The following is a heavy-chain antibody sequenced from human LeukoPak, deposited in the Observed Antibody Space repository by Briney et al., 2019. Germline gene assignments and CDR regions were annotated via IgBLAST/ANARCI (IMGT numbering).Heavy chain of an antibody. Sequence: PSETLSLTCTVSGGSISSGDYYWSWIRQPPGKGLEWIGYIYYSGSTYYNPSLKSRVTISVDTSKNQFSLKLSSVTAADTAVYYCARAIAAASNWFDPWGQGTLVTVSS. V-gene: IGHV4-30-4*01. J-gene: IGHJ5*02. CDR2: IYYSGST. D-gene: IGHD6-13*01. CDR1: GGSISSGDYY. CDR3: ARAIAAASNWFDP.